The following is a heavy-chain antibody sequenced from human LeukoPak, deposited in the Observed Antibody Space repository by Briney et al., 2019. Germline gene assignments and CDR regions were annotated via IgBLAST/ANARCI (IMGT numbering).Heavy chain of an antibody. CDR2: ISGSGGST. CDR1: GFTFSSYA. Sequence: GGSLRLSCAASGFTFSSYAMSWVRQAPGKGLEWVSAISGSGGSTYYADSVKGRFTISGDNSKNTLCLQMNSLRAEDTAVYYCAKGRAYCGGDCYSIARSWGQGTLVTVSS. D-gene: IGHD2-21*02. J-gene: IGHJ5*02. CDR3: AKGRAYCGGDCYSIARS. V-gene: IGHV3-23*01.